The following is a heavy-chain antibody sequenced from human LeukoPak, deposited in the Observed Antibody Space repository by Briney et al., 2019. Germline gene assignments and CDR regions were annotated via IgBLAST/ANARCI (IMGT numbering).Heavy chain of an antibody. CDR3: ASLNTYYYSSGSSDSPFDY. Sequence: ASVEVSCKASGYTFTSYYMHWVRQAPGQGLEWMGIINPSGGSTSYAQKFQGRVTMTRDTSTSTVYMELSSLRSEDTAVYYCASLNTYYYSSGSSDSPFDYWGQGTLVTVSS. D-gene: IGHD3-10*01. V-gene: IGHV1-46*01. CDR1: GYTFTSYY. J-gene: IGHJ4*02. CDR2: INPSGGST.